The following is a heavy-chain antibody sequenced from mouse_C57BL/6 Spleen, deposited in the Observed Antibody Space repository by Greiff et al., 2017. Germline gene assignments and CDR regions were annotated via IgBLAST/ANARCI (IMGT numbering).Heavy chain of an antibody. CDR2: IDPSDSYT. V-gene: IGHV1-69*01. CDR3: ARDGSSYFDY. J-gene: IGHJ2*01. CDR1: GYTFTSYW. Sequence: QVQLQQPGAELVMPGASVKLSCKASGYTFTSYWMHWVKQRPGQGLEWIGEIDPSDSYTNYNQKFKGKSPLTVDKSSSTAYMQLSSLTSEDSAVYYCARDGSSYFDYWGQGTTLTVSS. D-gene: IGHD1-1*01.